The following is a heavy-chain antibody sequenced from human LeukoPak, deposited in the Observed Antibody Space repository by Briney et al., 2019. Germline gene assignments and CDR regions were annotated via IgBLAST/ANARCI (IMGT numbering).Heavy chain of an antibody. CDR3: AKTKTYFDFWSGYSQY. D-gene: IGHD3-3*01. CDR1: GFTFSSYS. V-gene: IGHV3-21*01. Sequence: GGSLRLSCAASGFTFSSYSMNWVRQAPGKGLEWVSSISSSSSYIYYADSVKGRFTISRDNAKNSLYLQMNSLRAEDTAVYYCAKTKTYFDFWSGYSQYWGQGTLVTVSS. J-gene: IGHJ4*02. CDR2: ISSSSSYI.